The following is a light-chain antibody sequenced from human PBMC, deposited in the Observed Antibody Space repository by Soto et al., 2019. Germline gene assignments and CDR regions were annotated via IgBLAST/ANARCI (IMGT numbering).Light chain of an antibody. V-gene: IGKV1-33*01. J-gene: IGKJ4*01. CDR3: HQYDNAPT. CDR2: DAS. Sequence: DIQMTQSPSSSSASVGDRVTITCQASGNIRNHLNWYQQKAGKAPKLLIYDASNLETGVPSRFSGSGSGTHFTFTISSLQPEDVATYYCHQYDNAPTFGGGTKVEIK. CDR1: GNIRNH.